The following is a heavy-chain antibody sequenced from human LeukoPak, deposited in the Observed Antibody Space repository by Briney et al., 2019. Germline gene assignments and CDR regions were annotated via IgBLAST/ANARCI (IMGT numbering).Heavy chain of an antibody. CDR1: GXTFSSYA. D-gene: IGHD2-8*01. V-gene: IGHV3-64*01. CDR3: ARGSKGMIMDFDY. Sequence: GGSLRLSWAASGXTFSSYALHWVRQAPGKGLEYVSAISSNGGSTYYANSVKGRFTISRDNSKNTLYLQMGSLRAEDMAVYYCARGSKGMIMDFDYWGQGTLVTVSS. J-gene: IGHJ4*02. CDR2: ISSNGGST.